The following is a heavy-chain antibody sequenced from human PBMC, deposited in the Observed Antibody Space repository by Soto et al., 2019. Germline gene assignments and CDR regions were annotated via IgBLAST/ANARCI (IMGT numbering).Heavy chain of an antibody. CDR3: VSEMPPRGVFDF. V-gene: IGHV3-15*01. Sequence: EVQLVESGGGLVKPGGSLRLSCAASGLTFTNAWMNWVRQAPGKGLEWVGRIRTKSDGETTEYAAPVKGRIAISRDDLRKLLLLEMNSLDSDDSAVYYCVSEMPPRGVFDFWGQGTLVTVSS. D-gene: IGHD2-2*01. CDR1: GLTFTNAW. J-gene: IGHJ4*02. CDR2: IRTKSDGETT.